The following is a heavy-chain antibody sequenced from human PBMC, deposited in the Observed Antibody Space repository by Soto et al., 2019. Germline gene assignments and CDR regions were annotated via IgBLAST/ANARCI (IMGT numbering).Heavy chain of an antibody. CDR1: GVIVGHVY. J-gene: IGHJ4*02. CDR2: IESKGVGGSI. Sequence: EVQLVQSGGGVVKPGGSLRVSCATSGVIVGHVYMSWVRQAPGKGLEWVGRIESKGVGGSIDYAAPVKGRVTISRDDSENTLYLQMESLKVEATAVYYCATYDSGRLWDWGQGTLVSVSS. D-gene: IGHD3-10*01. V-gene: IGHV3-15*04. CDR3: ATYDSGRLWD.